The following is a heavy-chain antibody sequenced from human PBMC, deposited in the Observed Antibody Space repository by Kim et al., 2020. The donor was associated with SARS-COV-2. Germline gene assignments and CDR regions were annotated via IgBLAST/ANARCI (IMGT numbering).Heavy chain of an antibody. CDR2: VYYNGNT. D-gene: IGHD1-26*01. Sequence: SETLSLTCTVSGGSISSYFWSWIRQPPGKGLEWIGYVYYNGNTNYNPSLKSRVTISVDTSKNQFSLKLSSVTAADTAVYYCARYSGNSPRYFDYWCQGTL. V-gene: IGHV4-59*08. CDR1: GGSISSYF. CDR3: ARYSGNSPRYFDY. J-gene: IGHJ4*02.